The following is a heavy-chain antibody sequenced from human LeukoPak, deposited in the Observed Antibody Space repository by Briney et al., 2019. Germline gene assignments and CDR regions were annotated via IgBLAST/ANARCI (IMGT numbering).Heavy chain of an antibody. J-gene: IGHJ4*02. CDR2: IYYSGST. D-gene: IGHD1-1*01. Sequence: SETLSLTCTVSGGSISSGDYYWSWIRQPPGKGLEWIGYIYYSGSTYYNPSLKSRVTISVDTSKNQFSLKLSSVTAADTAVYYCARDNDENYFDYWGQGTLVTVSS. V-gene: IGHV4-30-4*08. CDR3: ARDNDENYFDY. CDR1: GGSISSGDYY.